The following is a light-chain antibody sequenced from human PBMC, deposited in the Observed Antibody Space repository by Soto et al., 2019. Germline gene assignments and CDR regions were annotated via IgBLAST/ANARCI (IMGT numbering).Light chain of an antibody. CDR2: END. CDR3: QAWGSNTLV. V-gene: IGLV3-1*01. Sequence: SYELTQPPSVSVSPGQTASIACSGDKLGGRHVCWYQQRSGQSPVLVIYENDKRPSGIPGRFSGSNSGDTATLTISGTQSMDDADYYCQAWGSNTLVFGGGTKVTVL. J-gene: IGLJ2*01. CDR1: KLGGRH.